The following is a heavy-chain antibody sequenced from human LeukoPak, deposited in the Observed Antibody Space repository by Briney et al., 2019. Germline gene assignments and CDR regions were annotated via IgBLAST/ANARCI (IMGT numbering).Heavy chain of an antibody. Sequence: SETLSLTCAGSGGSISSYYWSWIRQPPGKGLEWIGYIYYSGSTNYNPSLKSRVTISVYTSKNQFSLKLSSVTAADTAVYYCARETASGYSYGYVSAFDIWGQGTMVTVSS. V-gene: IGHV4-59*01. CDR2: IYYSGST. CDR3: ARETASGYSYGYVSAFDI. CDR1: GGSISSYY. J-gene: IGHJ3*02. D-gene: IGHD5-18*01.